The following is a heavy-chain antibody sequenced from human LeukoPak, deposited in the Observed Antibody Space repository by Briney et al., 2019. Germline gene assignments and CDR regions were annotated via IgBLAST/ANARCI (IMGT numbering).Heavy chain of an antibody. V-gene: IGHV3-23*01. CDR3: ARLAWPGFDY. Sequence: GGSLRLSCAASGFTLSSYGMSWVRQAPGKGLECVSTISGSGGSTYYADSVKGRFTISRDNSKNILFLQMNSLRAEDTAVYYCARLAWPGFDYWGQGTLVTVSS. CDR1: GFTLSSYG. J-gene: IGHJ4*02. CDR2: ISGSGGST. D-gene: IGHD2-21*01.